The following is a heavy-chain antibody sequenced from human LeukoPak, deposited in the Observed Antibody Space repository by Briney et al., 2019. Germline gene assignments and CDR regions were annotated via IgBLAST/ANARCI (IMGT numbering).Heavy chain of an antibody. CDR3: ARSRRDGYNPFDY. D-gene: IGHD5-24*01. V-gene: IGHV4-4*02. Sequence: SETLSLTCTVSGGSISSSNWWSWVRQPPGKGLEWIGEIYHSGSTNYNPSLKSRVTMSVDKSKNQFSLKLSSVTAADTAVYYCARSRRDGYNPFDYWGQGTLVTVSS. CDR1: GGSISSSNW. CDR2: IYHSGST. J-gene: IGHJ4*02.